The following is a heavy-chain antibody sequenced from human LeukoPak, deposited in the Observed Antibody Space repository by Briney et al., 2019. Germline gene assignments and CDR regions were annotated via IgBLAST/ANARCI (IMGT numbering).Heavy chain of an antibody. CDR3: ARGGGSGYSYG. D-gene: IGHD5-18*01. Sequence: PSETLSLTCTVSGGSISNYYWSWIRQPPGKGLEWIGYIYYSGSTNYNPSLKSRVIISVDTSRNQFSLKLSSVAAADTAVYYCARGGGSGYSYGWGQGTLVTVSS. V-gene: IGHV4-59*01. CDR1: GGSISNYY. CDR2: IYYSGST. J-gene: IGHJ4*02.